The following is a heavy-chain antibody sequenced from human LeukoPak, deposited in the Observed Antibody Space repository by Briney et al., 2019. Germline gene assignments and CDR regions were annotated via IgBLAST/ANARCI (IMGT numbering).Heavy chain of an antibody. CDR1: GFTFSNYG. Sequence: PGGSLRLSCAASGFTFSNYGIHWVRQAPGKGLEWVAVISYGGTNKYYADSVKGRFTVSRDNAKNTLYLQVNNLRAEDTAVYYCARGPNSNWSGLDFWGQGTLLTVSS. V-gene: IGHV3-30*03. J-gene: IGHJ4*02. CDR3: ARGPNSNWSGLDF. CDR2: ISYGGTNK. D-gene: IGHD6-6*01.